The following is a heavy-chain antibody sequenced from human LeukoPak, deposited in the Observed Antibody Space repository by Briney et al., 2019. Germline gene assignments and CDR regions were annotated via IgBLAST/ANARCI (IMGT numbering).Heavy chain of an antibody. J-gene: IGHJ4*02. Sequence: GGSLRLSCAASGLTFSNYAMTWVRQAPGKGLEWVSTISGSGGSTYYADSVKGRFTISRDNSKNTLYLQMNSLRAEDTAVYYCAKGPPGPVTTFVYWGQGTLVPVSS. D-gene: IGHD4-17*01. V-gene: IGHV3-23*01. CDR3: AKGPPGPVTTFVY. CDR2: ISGSGGST. CDR1: GLTFSNYA.